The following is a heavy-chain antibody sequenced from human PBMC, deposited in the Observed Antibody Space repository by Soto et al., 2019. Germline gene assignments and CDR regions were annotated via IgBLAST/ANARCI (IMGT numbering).Heavy chain of an antibody. CDR2: ISSSGSTI. J-gene: IGHJ4*02. CDR1: GFTFSSYE. CDR3: ARVRGYDFDY. D-gene: IGHD5-12*01. Sequence: GGSLRLSCAASGFTFSSYEMNWVRQAPGKGLEWVSYISSSGSTIYYADSVKGRFTISRDNAKNSLYLQMNSLRAEDTAVYYCARVRGYDFDYWGQGTLVTVSS. V-gene: IGHV3-48*03.